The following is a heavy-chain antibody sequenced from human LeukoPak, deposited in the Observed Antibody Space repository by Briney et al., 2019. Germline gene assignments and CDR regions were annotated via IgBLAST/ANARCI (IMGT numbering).Heavy chain of an antibody. Sequence: GGSLRLSCASSGFSFSNYYMSWVRQAPGKGLEWISYITTSGSSTNYADSVKGRLTISRDNAKNSVVLQMNSLRAEDTAVYYCTRERRGSYHAFDYWGQGTLVTVSS. J-gene: IGHJ4*02. CDR2: ITTSGSST. CDR1: GFSFSNYY. V-gene: IGHV3-11*01. CDR3: TRERRGSYHAFDY. D-gene: IGHD3-16*02.